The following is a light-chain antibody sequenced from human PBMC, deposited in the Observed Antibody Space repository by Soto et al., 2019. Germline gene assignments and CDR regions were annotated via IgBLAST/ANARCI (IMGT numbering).Light chain of an antibody. CDR2: GAS. CDR3: QQYGSSPRT. J-gene: IGKJ1*01. CDR1: QSVSRNY. Sequence: EIVLTQSPGTLSLSPGGRATLSCRASQSVSRNYVAWYQQKPGQAPRLLIYGASNRATGIPARFSGSGSGTDFTLTISRLEPEDFAVYYCQQYGSSPRTFGQGTKVDIK. V-gene: IGKV3-20*01.